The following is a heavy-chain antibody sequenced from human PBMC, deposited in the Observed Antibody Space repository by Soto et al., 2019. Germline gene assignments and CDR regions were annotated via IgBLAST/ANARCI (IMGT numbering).Heavy chain of an antibody. V-gene: IGHV1-69*02. D-gene: IGHD4-17*01. Sequence: QVQLVQSGAEVKKPGSSVKVSCKASGGTFSSYTISWVRQAPGQGLEWMGRIIPILGIANYAQKFQGRVTITADKSTSTAYMELSSLISEDTAVYYCASDSYGDYGGFDYWGQGTLVTVSS. CDR3: ASDSYGDYGGFDY. J-gene: IGHJ4*02. CDR1: GGTFSSYT. CDR2: IIPILGIA.